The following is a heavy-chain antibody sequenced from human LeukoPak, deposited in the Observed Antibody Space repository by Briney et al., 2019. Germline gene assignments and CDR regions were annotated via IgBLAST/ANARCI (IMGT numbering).Heavy chain of an antibody. V-gene: IGHV1-46*01. CDR3: ARDIQVVGNSAENWYFDL. Sequence: ASVKVSCKASGYTFTSYYMHWVRQAPGQGLEWMGITNPSGGSTSYAQKFQGRVTMTRDTSTSTVYMELSSLRSEDTAVYYCARDIQVVGNSAENWYFDLWGRGTLVTVSS. CDR2: TNPSGGST. D-gene: IGHD4-23*01. CDR1: GYTFTSYY. J-gene: IGHJ2*01.